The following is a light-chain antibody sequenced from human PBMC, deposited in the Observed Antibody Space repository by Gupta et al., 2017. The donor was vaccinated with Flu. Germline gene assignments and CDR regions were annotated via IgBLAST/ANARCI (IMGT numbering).Light chain of an antibody. CDR2: EVA. CDR3: SSYSGVSTCL. CDR1: STDIAFYDF. V-gene: IGLV2-23*02. J-gene: IGLJ3*02. Sequence: QSALTQPASVSGSPGQSITIPCTGSSTDIAFYDFVSWYQQHPGKAPTLILYEVARRPSGVSHRFSGAKSGNTASLTISGLQPEDEATYYCSSYSGVSTCLFGGGTTLT.